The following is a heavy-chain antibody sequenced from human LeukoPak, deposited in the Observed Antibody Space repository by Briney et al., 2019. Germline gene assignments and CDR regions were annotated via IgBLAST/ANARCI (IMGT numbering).Heavy chain of an antibody. CDR1: GFTFSSFV. J-gene: IGHJ4*02. V-gene: IGHV3-30-3*01. CDR2: ISYDGSNA. Sequence: PGGSLRLSCAASGFTFSSFVMHWVRQAPGKGLEWVALISYDGSNAYYADSAKGRFTISRDNSKNTLFLQMNSLRAEDTAVYYCARAGYYYDRRPDYWGQGTLVTVSS. CDR3: ARAGYYYDRRPDY. D-gene: IGHD3-22*01.